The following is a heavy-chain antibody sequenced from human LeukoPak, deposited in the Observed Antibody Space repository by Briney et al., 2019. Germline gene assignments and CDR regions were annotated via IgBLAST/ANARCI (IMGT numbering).Heavy chain of an antibody. CDR1: GGSISAYY. D-gene: IGHD3-22*01. J-gene: IGHJ4*02. CDR3: AKTYYYDPFDF. Sequence: SETLSLTCTVSGGSISAYYWSWIRQPPGKGLEWIGYIYYSGTTNYNPSLKSRVTMSVDTSKNQFSLKLTSVPAADTAVYYCAKTYYYDPFDFWGQGTLVTVSS. V-gene: IGHV4-59*08. CDR2: IYYSGTT.